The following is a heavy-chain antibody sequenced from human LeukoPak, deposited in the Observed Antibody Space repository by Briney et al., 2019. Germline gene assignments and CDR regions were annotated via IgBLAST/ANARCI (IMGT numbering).Heavy chain of an antibody. CDR2: IFHTGSS. CDR1: GGSINIDTW. CDR3: ARDLMGIAYRGAFYY. D-gene: IGHD6-13*01. Sequence: NPSETLSLTCVASGGSINIDTWWTWVRQSPGKGLEWIGDIFHTGSSNYNPSLKSRVTILIDKPKRHFPLHLTSVTAADTAVYYCARDLMGIAYRGAFYYWGQGTLVTVSS. J-gene: IGHJ4*02. V-gene: IGHV4/OR15-8*01.